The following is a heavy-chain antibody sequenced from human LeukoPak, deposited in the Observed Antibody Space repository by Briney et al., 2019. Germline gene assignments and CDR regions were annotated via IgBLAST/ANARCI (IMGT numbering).Heavy chain of an antibody. D-gene: IGHD3-10*01. CDR3: AKRVPYKAVHD. Sequence: GGSLRLSCAASGFTFSSYAMGWVRQAPGKGLEWVSVIGMTGVDRHYADTVRGRFDISRDNSENILFLHMNILRVEDTGIYYCAKRVPYKAVHDWGPGTLVTVSS. V-gene: IGHV3-23*01. CDR1: GFTFSSYA. J-gene: IGHJ4*02. CDR2: IGMTGVDR.